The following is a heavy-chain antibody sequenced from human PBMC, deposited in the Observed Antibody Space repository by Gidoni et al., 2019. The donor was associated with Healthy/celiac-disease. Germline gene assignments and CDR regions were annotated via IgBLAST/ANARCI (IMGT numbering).Heavy chain of an antibody. D-gene: IGHD4-17*01. CDR1: GWSFSGYY. CDR2: INHSGST. Sequence: QVQLQQWGAGLLKPSETLSLTCAVYGWSFSGYYWSWIRQPPGKGLEWIGEINHSGSTNYNPSLKSRVIISINTSKNQFSLKLSSVTAADTAVYYCARGLDYGDYGVFDYWGQGTLVTVSS. V-gene: IGHV4-34*01. CDR3: ARGLDYGDYGVFDY. J-gene: IGHJ4*02.